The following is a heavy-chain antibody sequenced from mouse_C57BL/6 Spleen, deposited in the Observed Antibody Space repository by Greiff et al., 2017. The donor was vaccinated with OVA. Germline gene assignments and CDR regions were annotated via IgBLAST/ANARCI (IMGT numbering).Heavy chain of an antibody. J-gene: IGHJ2*01. CDR3: VREDYGNYVFDY. CDR2: IRSQSSNYAT. D-gene: IGHD2-1*01. V-gene: IGHV10-3*01. CDR1: GFTFNTYA. Sequence: EVQVVESGGGLVQPKGSLKLSCAASGFTFNTYAMHWVRQAPGKGLEWVARIRSQSSNYATYYADSVKDRFTISREESQSMLYLQMNNLKTEDTAMYYGVREDYGNYVFDYWGQGTTLTVSS.